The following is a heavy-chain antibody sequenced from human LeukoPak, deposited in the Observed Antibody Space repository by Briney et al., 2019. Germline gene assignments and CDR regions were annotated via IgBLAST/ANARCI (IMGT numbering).Heavy chain of an antibody. J-gene: IGHJ3*01. V-gene: IGHV3-30*19. CDR1: GFTFSNYG. Sequence: PGGSLRLSCAASGFTFSNYGMHWVRQAPGKGLEWVALISDDGSNKYYTNSVKGRFTISRDNSKNTLYLQMNGLRAEDTAVYYCATRTSGAFDFWGQGTMVIVS. CDR2: ISDDGSNK. CDR3: ATRTSGAFDF.